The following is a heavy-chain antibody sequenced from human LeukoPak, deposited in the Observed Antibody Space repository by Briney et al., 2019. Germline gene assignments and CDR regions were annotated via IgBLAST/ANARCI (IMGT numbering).Heavy chain of an antibody. V-gene: IGHV3-21*01. J-gene: IGHJ5*02. CDR2: ISSSSSYI. CDR1: GFTFSSYS. CDR3: ARDPRYSSGWYRGGNWFDP. Sequence: GGSLRLSCAASGFTFSSYSMNGVRQAPGKGLEWVSSISSSSSYIYYADSVKGRFTISRDNAKNSLYLQMNSLRAEDTAVYYCARDPRYSSGWYRGGNWFDPWGQGTLVTVSS. D-gene: IGHD6-19*01.